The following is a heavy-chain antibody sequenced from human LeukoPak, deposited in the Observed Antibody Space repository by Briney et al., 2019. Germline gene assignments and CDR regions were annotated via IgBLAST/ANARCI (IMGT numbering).Heavy chain of an antibody. J-gene: IGHJ4*02. D-gene: IGHD1-26*01. CDR1: GFTVSSSY. CDR2: LYSGGSI. CDR3: ARSSISSYYED. Sequence: QTGGSLRPSCAGSGFTVSSSYMSWVRQAPGRGLEWVSILYSGGSIFYADSVKGRFTISRDISKNMLHLQMNSLRADDTAVYYCARSSISSYYEDWGQGTLVTVSS. V-gene: IGHV3-66*01.